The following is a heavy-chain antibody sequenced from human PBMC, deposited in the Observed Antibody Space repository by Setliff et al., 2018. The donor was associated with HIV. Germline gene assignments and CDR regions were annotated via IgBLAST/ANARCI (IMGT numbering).Heavy chain of an antibody. Sequence: GESLKISCKTSGYEFYGWWIGWVRQKPGKGLEWMGIIYPDGSNTRYSPSFRGQVTISADMSISTAYLQWSSLRASDTAMYYCVRYSGSSYKSNWFDPWGQGTRVTVSS. CDR1: GYEFYGWW. D-gene: IGHD1-26*01. J-gene: IGHJ5*02. V-gene: IGHV5-51*01. CDR3: VRYSGSSYKSNWFDP. CDR2: IYPDGSNT.